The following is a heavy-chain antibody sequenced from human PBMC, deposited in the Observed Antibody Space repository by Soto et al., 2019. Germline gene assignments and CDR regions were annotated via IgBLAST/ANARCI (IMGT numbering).Heavy chain of an antibody. J-gene: IGHJ4*02. V-gene: IGHV3-7*03. Sequence: GGSLRLSCAASEFTFSNFWMTWVRQAPGKGLEWVANIDRGGSETYYVDSVKGRFTISRDNAGNSLYLQMNSLRAEDTAVYYCERTGHSKTCEYWGQGTQGTSPQ. CDR1: EFTFSNFW. CDR2: IDRGGSET. D-gene: IGHD5-12*01. CDR3: ERTGHSKTCEY.